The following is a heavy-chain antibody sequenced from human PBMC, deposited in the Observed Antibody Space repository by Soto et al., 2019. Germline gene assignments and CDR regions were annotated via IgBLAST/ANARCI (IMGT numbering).Heavy chain of an antibody. CDR2: IIPIFGTA. Sequence: ASVKVSCKASGYTFTGYYIHWVRQAPGQGLEWMGGIIPIFGTANYAQKFQGRVTITADKSTSTAYMELSSLRSEDTALYYCARGYCSGGSCPDYWGQGTLVTVSS. CDR3: ARGYCSGGSCPDY. D-gene: IGHD2-15*01. CDR1: GYTFTGYY. J-gene: IGHJ4*02. V-gene: IGHV1-69*06.